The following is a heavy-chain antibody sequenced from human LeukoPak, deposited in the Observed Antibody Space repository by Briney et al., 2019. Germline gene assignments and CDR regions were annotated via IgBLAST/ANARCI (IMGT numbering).Heavy chain of an antibody. Sequence: SGTLSLTFPVSGGSISSYYWSWIRRPPGKGREWIGYIYTSGSTNYNPSLKSRVTISVDTSKNQFSLKLSSVTAADTAVYYCARLGTGTTQYYFDYWGQGTLVTVSS. CDR2: IYTSGST. V-gene: IGHV4-4*09. CDR3: ARLGTGTTQYYFDY. J-gene: IGHJ4*02. CDR1: GGSISSYY. D-gene: IGHD1/OR15-1a*01.